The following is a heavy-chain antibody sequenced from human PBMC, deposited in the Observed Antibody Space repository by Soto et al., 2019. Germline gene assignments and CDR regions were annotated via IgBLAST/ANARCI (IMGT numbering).Heavy chain of an antibody. J-gene: IGHJ5*02. CDR2: IYYSGST. Sequence: SETLSLTCTVSGGSISSYDWSWIRQPPGKGLEWIGYIYYSGSTNYNPSLKSRVTISVDTSKNQFSLKLSSVTAADTAVYYCARHGSGSYYKGSWFDPWGQGTLVTVSS. CDR3: ARHGSGSYYKGSWFDP. CDR1: GGSISSYD. V-gene: IGHV4-59*08. D-gene: IGHD3-10*01.